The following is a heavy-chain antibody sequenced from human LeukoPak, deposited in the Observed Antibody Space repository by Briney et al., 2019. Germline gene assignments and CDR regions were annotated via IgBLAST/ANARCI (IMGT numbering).Heavy chain of an antibody. V-gene: IGHV3-30-3*01. CDR3: ARPMYYYDSSGYRENYAFDI. D-gene: IGHD3-22*01. CDR1: GFPFSSYA. J-gene: IGHJ3*02. CDR2: ISYDGSNK. Sequence: GRSLRLSCAASGFPFSSYAMHWVRQAPGKGVEWVAAISYDGSNKYYADSVKGRFTISRDNSKNTLYLQMNSLRAEDTDVYYCARPMYYYDSSGYRENYAFDIWGRGTMVSVSS.